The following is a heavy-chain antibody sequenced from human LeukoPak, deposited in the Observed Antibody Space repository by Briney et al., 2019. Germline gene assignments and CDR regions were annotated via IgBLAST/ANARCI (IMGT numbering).Heavy chain of an antibody. CDR2: ILTDGSKE. J-gene: IGHJ4*02. CDR3: AKNSFLIAAESSFDY. Sequence: GGSLRLSCAASGFTFSNYWMSWVRQAPGKGLEWVAVILTDGSKEFYTDSVKGRFTISRDNSKNTLYLQMNSLRAEDTAVYYCAKNSFLIAAESSFDYWGQGTLVTVSS. V-gene: IGHV3-33*08. D-gene: IGHD6-25*01. CDR1: GFTFSNYW.